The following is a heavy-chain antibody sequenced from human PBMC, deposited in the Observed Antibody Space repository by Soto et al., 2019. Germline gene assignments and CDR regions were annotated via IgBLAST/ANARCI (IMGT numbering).Heavy chain of an antibody. CDR2: IIPIFGTA. J-gene: IGHJ4*02. CDR1: GGTFSSYA. D-gene: IGHD3-22*01. CDR3: ARADSSGYYPYYFDY. V-gene: IGHV1-69*12. Sequence: QVQLVQTGAEVKTPGSSVKVSCKASGGTFSSYAISWVRQAPGQGLEWMGGIIPIFGTANYAQKFQGRVTITADESRCTAYMELSSLRSEDTAVYYCARADSSGYYPYYFDYWGQGTLVTVSS.